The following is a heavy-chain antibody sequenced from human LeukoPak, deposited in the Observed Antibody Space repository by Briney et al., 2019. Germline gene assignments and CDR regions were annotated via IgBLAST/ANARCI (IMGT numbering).Heavy chain of an antibody. V-gene: IGHV4-38-2*02. CDR3: ARTITMIVEPYAFDI. CDR1: GYSISSGYY. CDR2: IYHSGST. J-gene: IGHJ3*02. Sequence: NTSETLSLTCTVSGYSISSGYYWGWIRQPPGKGLEWIGSIYHSGSTYYNPSLKSRVTISVDTSKNQFSLKLNSVTAADTAVYYCARTITMIVEPYAFDIWGQGTMVTVSS. D-gene: IGHD3-22*01.